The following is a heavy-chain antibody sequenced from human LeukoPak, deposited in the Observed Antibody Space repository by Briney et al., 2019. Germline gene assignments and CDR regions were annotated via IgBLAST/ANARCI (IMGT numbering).Heavy chain of an antibody. CDR2: IKSKTDGGTI. Sequence: GGSLRLSCAASGFTFSNAWMNWVRQTPGKGLEWVGRIKSKTDGGTIDYAAPVKGRFTISRDDSENTVYLQMNSLKTEDTAVYYCTTKRVGAPAFDYWGQGTLVTASS. CDR3: TTKRVGAPAFDY. D-gene: IGHD1-26*01. J-gene: IGHJ4*02. CDR1: GFTFSNAW. V-gene: IGHV3-15*07.